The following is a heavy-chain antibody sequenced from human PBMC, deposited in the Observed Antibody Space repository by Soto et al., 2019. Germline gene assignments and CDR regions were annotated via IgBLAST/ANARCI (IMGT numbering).Heavy chain of an antibody. CDR1: GYTLTSHD. CDR3: ASYNWDAPSYYGMDV. V-gene: IGHV1-3*01. J-gene: IGHJ6*02. D-gene: IGHD1-1*01. Sequence: ASVKVSCKASGYTLTSHDMHWVRQAPGQRLEWMGWINAGNDNTQYSQKFQGRVTITRDTSASTVYMELSGLRSEDTAVYYCASYNWDAPSYYGMDVWGQGTTVTVSS. CDR2: INAGNDNT.